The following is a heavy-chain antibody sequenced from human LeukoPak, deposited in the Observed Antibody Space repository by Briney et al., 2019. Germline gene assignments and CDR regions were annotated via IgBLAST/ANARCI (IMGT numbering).Heavy chain of an antibody. V-gene: IGHV3-7*01. CDR2: IKQDGSGK. CDR3: ARGPTYYDFWSGYYHFDY. D-gene: IGHD3-3*01. CDR1: GFTFSSYW. Sequence: GGSLRLSCAASGFTFSSYWMSWVRQAPGKGLEWVANIKQDGSGKYYVDSVKGRFTISRDNAKNSLYLQMNSLRAEDTAVYYCARGPTYYDFWSGYYHFDYWGQGTLVTVSS. J-gene: IGHJ4*02.